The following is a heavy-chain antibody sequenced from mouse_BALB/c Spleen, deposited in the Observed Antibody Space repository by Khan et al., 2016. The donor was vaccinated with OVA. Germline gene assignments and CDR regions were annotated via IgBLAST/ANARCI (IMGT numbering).Heavy chain of an antibody. V-gene: IGHV1S136*01. CDR1: GYTFTSYV. D-gene: IGHD1-3*01. CDR2: INPYNDGT. J-gene: IGHJ4*01. Sequence: VQLKQSGPELVNPGASVKMSCKASGYTFTSYVIYWVKQKPGQGLEWIGYINPYNDGTKYNKKFKGKATLTSDKSSSTAYMELSSLTSEDSAGYYCARSGSVYGIAYWGQGTSVTVSA. CDR3: ARSGSVYGIAY.